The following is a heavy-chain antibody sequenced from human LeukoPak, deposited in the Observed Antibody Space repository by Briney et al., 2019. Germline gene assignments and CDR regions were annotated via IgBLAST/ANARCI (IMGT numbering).Heavy chain of an antibody. CDR1: GFTFDDYA. CDR3: ARDRYDGGYFDY. CDR2: ISWNSGSI. D-gene: IGHD5-12*01. Sequence: GGSLRLSCAASGFTFDDYAMHWVRQAPGKGLEWVSGISWNSGSIGYADSVKGRFTISRDNAKNSLYLQMSSLRAEDTAVYYCARDRYDGGYFDYWGQGTLVTVSS. J-gene: IGHJ4*02. V-gene: IGHV3-9*01.